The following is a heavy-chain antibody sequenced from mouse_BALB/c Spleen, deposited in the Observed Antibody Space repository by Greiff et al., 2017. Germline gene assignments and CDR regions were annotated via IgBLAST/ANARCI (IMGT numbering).Heavy chain of an antibody. CDR1: GYTFTDYA. CDR3: ARGTGQRAMDY. D-gene: IGHD4-1*01. J-gene: IGHJ4*01. CDR2: ISTYYGNT. Sequence: VKLMESGPELVRPGVSVKISCKGSGYTFTDYAMHWVKQSHAKSLEWIGVISTYYGNTNYNQKFKGKATMTVDKSSSTAYMELARLTSEDSAIYYCARGTGQRAMDYWGQGTSVTVSS. V-gene: IGHV1-67*01.